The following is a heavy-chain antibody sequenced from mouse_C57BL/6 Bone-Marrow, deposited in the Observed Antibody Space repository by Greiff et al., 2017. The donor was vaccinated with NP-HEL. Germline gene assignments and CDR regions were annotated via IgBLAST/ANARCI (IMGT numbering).Heavy chain of an antibody. V-gene: IGHV1-55*01. D-gene: IGHD1-2*01. CDR2: IYPGSGST. CDR1: GYTFTSYW. J-gene: IGHJ1*03. CDR3: AREDSHYYGPLYWYFDV. Sequence: VQLQQPGAELVKPGASVKMSCTASGYTFTSYWITWVKQRPGQGLEWIGDIYPGSGSTNYNEKFKSKATLTVDTSSSTAYMQLSSLTSEDSAVYYCAREDSHYYGPLYWYFDVWGTGTTVTVSS.